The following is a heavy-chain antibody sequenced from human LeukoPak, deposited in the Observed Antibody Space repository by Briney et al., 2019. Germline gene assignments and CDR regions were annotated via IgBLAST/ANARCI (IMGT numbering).Heavy chain of an antibody. CDR2: IYYSGST. D-gene: IGHD3-10*01. CDR3: ARTDYYGSGSVDY. J-gene: IGHJ4*02. CDR1: GGSISSYY. V-gene: IGHV4-59*01. Sequence: SETLSLTCTVSGGSISSYYWSWIRQPPGKGLEWIGYIYYSGSTNYNPSLKSRVTISVDTSKNQFSLKLCSVTAADTAVYYCARTDYYGSGSVDYWGQGTLVTVSS.